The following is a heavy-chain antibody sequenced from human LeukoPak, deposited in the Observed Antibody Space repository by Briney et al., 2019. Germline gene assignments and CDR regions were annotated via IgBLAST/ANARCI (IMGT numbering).Heavy chain of an antibody. V-gene: IGHV4-59*01. CDR2: IYYSGIT. CDR3: ARRLAVTGRYYFDY. CDR1: GGSISTYY. Sequence: AETLSLTCTVSGGSISTYYWTWIRQPPGRGLEWIGYIYYSGITNYNPSLKSRVTMSVDTSRNQFSLRLNSVTAADTAVYYCARRLAVTGRYYFDYWGQGSLVTVSS. D-gene: IGHD4-11*01. J-gene: IGHJ4*02.